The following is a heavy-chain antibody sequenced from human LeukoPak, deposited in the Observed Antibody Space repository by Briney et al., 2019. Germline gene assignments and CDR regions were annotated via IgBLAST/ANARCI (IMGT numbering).Heavy chain of an antibody. CDR3: AKRAELNSGPFDY. CDR1: GFTFSRYG. Sequence: GGSLRLSCEASGFTFSRYGMHWVRQAPGKGLEWVAFIQDDGRRTEYADSVKGRFTISRDNSKNKHYVQMNSLRPDDTALYYCAKRAELNSGPFDYWGQGTVVTVSS. J-gene: IGHJ4*02. V-gene: IGHV3-30*02. D-gene: IGHD5-12*01. CDR2: IQDDGRRT.